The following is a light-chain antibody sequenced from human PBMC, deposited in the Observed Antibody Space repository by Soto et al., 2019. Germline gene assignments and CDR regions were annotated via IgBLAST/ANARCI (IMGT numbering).Light chain of an antibody. CDR1: RSLSSIF. CDR2: GAS. Sequence: EIVLTQSPGTLSLSPGERATLSCRASRSLSSIFLAWYQHTPGQAPRLLIYGASSRATGMPDLFSGSGSGTVFTLTISLLEHEDSAVYCCHHYGESPLTFGQGTKVEVK. CDR3: HHYGESPLT. V-gene: IGKV3-20*01. J-gene: IGKJ1*01.